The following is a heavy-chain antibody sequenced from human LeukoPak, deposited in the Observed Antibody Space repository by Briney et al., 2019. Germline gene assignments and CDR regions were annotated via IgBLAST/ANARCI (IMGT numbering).Heavy chain of an antibody. V-gene: IGHV4-34*01. CDR3: ARPGRPGRGHYAFDI. J-gene: IGHJ3*02. CDR1: GGSFSGYY. Sequence: SETLSLTCAVYGGSFSGYYWSWVRQPPGKGLEWIGEINHSGSTNYNPSLKSGVTISVDTSKKQFSLELRSVTAAGTGVYYCARPGRPGRGHYAFDIWGQGTMVTVSS. CDR2: INHSGST. D-gene: IGHD1-26*01.